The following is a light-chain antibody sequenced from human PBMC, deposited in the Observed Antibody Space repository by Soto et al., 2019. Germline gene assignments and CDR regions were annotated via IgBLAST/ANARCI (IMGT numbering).Light chain of an antibody. CDR2: DTT. Sequence: QTVVTQEPSLTVSPGGTVTLTCGSSTGAVTSGHYPYWFQQKPGQAPRTLIYDTTNKQSWTPARFSGSLLGGKAALTLSGAQPEDEAEYHCLLSDRDGRVFGGGTKLTVL. CDR1: TGAVTSGHY. J-gene: IGLJ3*02. V-gene: IGLV7-46*01. CDR3: LLSDRDGRV.